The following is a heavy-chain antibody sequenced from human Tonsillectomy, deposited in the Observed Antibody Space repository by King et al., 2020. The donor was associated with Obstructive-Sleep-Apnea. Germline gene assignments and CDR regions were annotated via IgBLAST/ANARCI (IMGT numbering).Heavy chain of an antibody. CDR2: IYYSGST. Sequence: QLQESGPGLVKPSETLSLTCTVSGGSISSSSYYWGWIRQPPGKGLEWIGSIYYSGSTYYNPSLKSRVTISVDTSKNQFSLKLSSVTAADTAVYYCARIRITMIVVVILDYWGQGTLVTVSS. V-gene: IGHV4-39*01. CDR1: GGSISSSSYY. CDR3: ARIRITMIVVVILDY. J-gene: IGHJ4*02. D-gene: IGHD3-22*01.